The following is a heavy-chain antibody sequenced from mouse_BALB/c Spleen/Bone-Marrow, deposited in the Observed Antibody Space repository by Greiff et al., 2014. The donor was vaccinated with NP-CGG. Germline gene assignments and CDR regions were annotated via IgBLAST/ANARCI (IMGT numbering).Heavy chain of an antibody. V-gene: IGHV1-80*01. D-gene: IGHD4-1*01. J-gene: IGHJ2*01. CDR3: ARVRNWADY. CDR1: GYAFSSYW. CDR2: IYPGDGDT. Sequence: VPLQPSGAELVRPGSSVKISCKTSGYAFSSYWMNWVKQRPGQGLEWIGQIYPGDGDTNYNGKFKGKATLTADKSSSTAYMQLSSLTSEDSAVYFCARVRNWADYWGQGTTLTVSS.